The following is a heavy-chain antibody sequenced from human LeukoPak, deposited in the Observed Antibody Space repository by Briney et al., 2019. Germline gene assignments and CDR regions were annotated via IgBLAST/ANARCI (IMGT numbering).Heavy chain of an antibody. J-gene: IGHJ3*02. V-gene: IGHV3-48*03. Sequence: GGSLRLSCAASGFTFSSYEMNWVRQAPGKGLEWVSYISSSGSTIYYADSVKGRFTISRDNAKNSLYLQMNSLRAEDTAVYYCAKRKSSGWGSAFDIWGQGTMVTVSS. CDR3: AKRKSSGWGSAFDI. CDR1: GFTFSSYE. CDR2: ISSSGSTI. D-gene: IGHD6-19*01.